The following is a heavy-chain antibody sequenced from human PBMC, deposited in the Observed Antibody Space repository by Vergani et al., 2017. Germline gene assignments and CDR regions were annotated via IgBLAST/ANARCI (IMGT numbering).Heavy chain of an antibody. CDR2: INPSGGST. CDR1: GGTFSSYA. J-gene: IGHJ4*02. CDR3: ARKSIAAAGMHY. V-gene: IGHV1-46*01. Sequence: QVQLVQSGAEVKKPGSSVKVSCKASGGTFSSYAISWVRQAPGQGLEWMGIINPSGGSTSYAQKFQGRVTMTRDTSTSTVYMELSSLRSEDTAVYYCARKSIAAAGMHYWGQGTLVTVSS. D-gene: IGHD6-13*01.